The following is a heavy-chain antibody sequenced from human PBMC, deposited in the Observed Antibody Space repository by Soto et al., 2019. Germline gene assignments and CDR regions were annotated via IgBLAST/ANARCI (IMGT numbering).Heavy chain of an antibody. CDR1: GGSISSGDYY. Sequence: QVQLQESGPGLVKPSQTLSLTYTVSGGSISSGDYYWSWIRQPPGKGLEWIGYIYYSGSTYYNPSLKSRVTIPVDPSKNQFSLKQSSVTPADTAVYYCARERPDGSRLDPWGQGTLVTVSS. CDR2: IYYSGST. J-gene: IGHJ5*02. CDR3: ARERPDGSRLDP. V-gene: IGHV4-30-4*01. D-gene: IGHD6-13*01.